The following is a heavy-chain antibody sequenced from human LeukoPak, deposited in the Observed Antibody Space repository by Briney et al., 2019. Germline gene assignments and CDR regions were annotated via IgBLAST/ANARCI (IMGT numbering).Heavy chain of an antibody. D-gene: IGHD4-17*01. Sequence: ASEKVSCKASGYTFTGYYLHWVRQAPGQGLEWMGWITPNSGGTNYAQRFQGRVTMTRDTSISTAYMELSRLRSDDTAVYYCALSIMTTVTSFKYWGQGTLVTVSS. CDR2: ITPNSGGT. CDR1: GYTFTGYY. V-gene: IGHV1-2*02. J-gene: IGHJ4*02. CDR3: ALSIMTTVTSFKY.